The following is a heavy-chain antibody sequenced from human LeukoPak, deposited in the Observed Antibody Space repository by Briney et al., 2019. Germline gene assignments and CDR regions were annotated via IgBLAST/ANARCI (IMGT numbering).Heavy chain of an antibody. CDR2: ISGSGGST. CDR3: AKDSSGWYWRDHFDY. Sequence: PGGSLRLSCAASGFTFSRYAMTWVRQAPGKGLEWVSAISGSGGSTYYADSVKGRFTISRDNSKNTLYLQMNSLRAEDTAVYYCAKDSSGWYWRDHFDYWGQGTLVTVSS. J-gene: IGHJ4*02. D-gene: IGHD6-19*01. V-gene: IGHV3-23*01. CDR1: GFTFSRYA.